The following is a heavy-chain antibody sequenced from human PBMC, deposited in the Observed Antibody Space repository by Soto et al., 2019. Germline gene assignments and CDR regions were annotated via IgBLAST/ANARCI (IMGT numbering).Heavy chain of an antibody. CDR3: ASFGVGATDAFDI. J-gene: IGHJ3*02. CDR1: GYTFTSYD. V-gene: IGHV1-8*01. CDR2: MNPNSGNT. D-gene: IGHD1-26*01. Sequence: ASVKVSCKASGYTFTSYDINWVRQATGQGLEWMGWMNPNSGNTGYAQKFQIRVTMTRNTSISTAYMELSSLRSEDTAVYYCASFGVGATDAFDIWGQGTMVTVSS.